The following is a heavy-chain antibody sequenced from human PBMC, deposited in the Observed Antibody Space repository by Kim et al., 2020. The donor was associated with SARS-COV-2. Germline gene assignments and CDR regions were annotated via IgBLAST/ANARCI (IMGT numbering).Heavy chain of an antibody. CDR1: GGSFSGYY. CDR2: INHSGST. J-gene: IGHJ4*02. CDR3: ARGNRDILTGYSPYYFDY. V-gene: IGHV4-34*01. D-gene: IGHD3-9*01. Sequence: SETLSLTCAVYGGSFSGYYWSWIRQPPGKGLEWIGEINHSGSTNYNPSLKSRVTISVDTSKNQFSLKLSSVTAADTAVYYCARGNRDILTGYSPYYFDYWGQGTLVTVSS.